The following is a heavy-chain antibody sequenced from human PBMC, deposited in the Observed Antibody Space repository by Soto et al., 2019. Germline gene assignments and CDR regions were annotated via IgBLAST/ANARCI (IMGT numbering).Heavy chain of an antibody. Sequence: QITLQESGPTLVKPTQTLTLTCTFSGFSLTTSAVAVGWIRQPPGKALEWLAIVYGSDDKFYSPSLKSRLTIIKYNSKNQVILTLTDMDPVDTATYFCVRRNDPYYFDYWGQGTLVSVSS. CDR1: GFSLTTSAVA. J-gene: IGHJ4*02. V-gene: IGHV2-5*01. CDR2: VYGSDDK. CDR3: VRRNDPYYFDY. D-gene: IGHD1-1*01.